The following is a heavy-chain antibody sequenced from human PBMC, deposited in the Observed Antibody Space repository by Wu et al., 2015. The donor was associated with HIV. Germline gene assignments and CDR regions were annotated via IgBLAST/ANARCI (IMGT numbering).Heavy chain of an antibody. Sequence: QVQLVQSGAEVKKPGASVKVSCKASGYTFTSYDINWVRQATGQGLEWMGWMNPNSGNTGYAQKFQGRVTMTRDTSISTAYMELSSLRSEDTAVYYCARATMVRGVILLDYWGQGTLVTVSS. CDR1: GYTFTSYD. CDR3: ARATMVRGVILLDY. V-gene: IGHV1-8*01. CDR2: MNPNSGNT. J-gene: IGHJ4*02. D-gene: IGHD3-10*01.